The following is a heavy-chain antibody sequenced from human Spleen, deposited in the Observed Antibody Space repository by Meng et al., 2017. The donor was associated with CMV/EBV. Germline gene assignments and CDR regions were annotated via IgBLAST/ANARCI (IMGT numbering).Heavy chain of an antibody. CDR1: GASISGSNYY. V-gene: IGHV4-39*07. CDR2: IYYSGST. CDR3: ARVGFNWNLFDY. D-gene: IGHD1-20*01. J-gene: IGHJ4*02. Sequence: SETLSLTCTVSGASISGSNYYWGWIRQPPGKGLEWIASIYYSGSTYYNPSLKSRVTISVYTSKNQFSLKLTSVTAADTAVYYCARVGFNWNLFDYWGRGTLVTVSS.